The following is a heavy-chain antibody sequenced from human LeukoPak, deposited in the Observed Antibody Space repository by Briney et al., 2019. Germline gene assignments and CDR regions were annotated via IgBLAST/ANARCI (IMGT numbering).Heavy chain of an antibody. CDR2: ISYDGSNK. CDR3: AGSIAVAGTLDENNWFDP. V-gene: IGHV3-30*03. J-gene: IGHJ5*02. Sequence: GGSLRLSCAASGFTFSSYGMHWVRQAPGKGLEWVAVISYDGSNKYYADSVKGRFTISRDNSKNTLYLQMNSLRAEDTAVYYCAGSIAVAGTLDENNWFDPWGQGTLVTVSS. D-gene: IGHD6-19*01. CDR1: GFTFSSYG.